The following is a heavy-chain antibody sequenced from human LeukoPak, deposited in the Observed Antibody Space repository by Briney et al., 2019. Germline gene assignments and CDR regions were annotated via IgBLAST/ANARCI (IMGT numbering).Heavy chain of an antibody. D-gene: IGHD3-22*01. CDR3: AKYDNGFFYYSLDV. CDR2: ISGRGITT. V-gene: IGHV3-23*01. CDR1: GFTFSTYG. Sequence: SGGSLRLSCATSGFTFSTYGMTWVRQAPGKGLEWVAGISGRGITTAYAESVEGRFTISRDNSKNTLYVQMDSLRVEDTAVYYCAKYDNGFFYYSLDVWGKGTTVTVSS. J-gene: IGHJ6*03.